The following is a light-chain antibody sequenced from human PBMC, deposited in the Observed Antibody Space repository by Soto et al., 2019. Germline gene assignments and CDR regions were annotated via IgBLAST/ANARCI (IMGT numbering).Light chain of an antibody. Sequence: QSALTQPASVSESPGQSITIPCTGTSSDIGGYNYVSWYQQSPGKAPKLLIFDVTNRPSGVSNRFSGSKSGNTASLTISGLQAEDEAIYYCSSYTSSSTLGVFGGGTKLTVL. CDR3: SSYTSSSTLGV. CDR2: DVT. J-gene: IGLJ2*01. CDR1: SSDIGGYNY. V-gene: IGLV2-14*01.